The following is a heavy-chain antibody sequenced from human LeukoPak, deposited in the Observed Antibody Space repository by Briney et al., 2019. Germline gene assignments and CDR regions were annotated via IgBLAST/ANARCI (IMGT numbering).Heavy chain of an antibody. J-gene: IGHJ6*04. CDR3: AREGYSGYGGYYYYGMDV. V-gene: IGHV1-18*04. D-gene: IGHD5-12*01. CDR2: IHDYNGNT. Sequence: GGSVKASCKASGYTSISYGISWVRQAPRKALEWIGLIHDYNGNTNYAQKVQARVTMTTDTSTSTDYMEMRSLRSDDTAVYYCAREGYSGYGGYYYYGMDVWGKGTTVTVSS. CDR1: GYTSISYG.